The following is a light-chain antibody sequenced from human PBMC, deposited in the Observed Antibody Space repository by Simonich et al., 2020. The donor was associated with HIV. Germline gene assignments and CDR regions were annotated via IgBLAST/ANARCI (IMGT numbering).Light chain of an antibody. V-gene: IGKV3-20*01. CDR3: QQYGSSPT. CDR2: GAS. Sequence: EIVMTQSPVTLSVSPGERATLSCRASHNVSSNLAWYQQKPGQAPSLLIYGASSRATGIPDRFSGSGSGTDFTLTISRLEPEDFAVYYCQQYGSSPTFGPGTKVDIK. CDR1: HNVSSN. J-gene: IGKJ3*01.